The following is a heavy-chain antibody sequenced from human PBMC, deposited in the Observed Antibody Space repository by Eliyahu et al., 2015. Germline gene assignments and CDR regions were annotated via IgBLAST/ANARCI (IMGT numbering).Heavy chain of an antibody. D-gene: IGHD3-9*01. CDR2: IKEDGSKN. CDR3: ARVLSLDQADY. Sequence: EVQLVESGGGLXXPGGSLRXSXAASGFTFSNYWMSWVRQAPGKGLEWVANIKEDGSKNYYLDSVKGRFTISRDNTKNSLYLQMSSLRAEDTAVYYCARVLSLDQADYWGQGTLVT. J-gene: IGHJ4*02. V-gene: IGHV3-7*01. CDR1: GFTFSNYW.